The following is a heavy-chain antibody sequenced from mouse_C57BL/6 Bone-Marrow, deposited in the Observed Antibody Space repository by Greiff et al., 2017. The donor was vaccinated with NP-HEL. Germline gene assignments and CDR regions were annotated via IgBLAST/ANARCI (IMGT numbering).Heavy chain of an antibody. CDR3: ARKDYYGSSSWFAY. D-gene: IGHD1-1*01. J-gene: IGHJ3*01. CDR1: GYTFTDYT. V-gene: IGHV1-78*01. Sequence: VQLQQSDAELVKPGASVKISCKASGYTFTDYTIPWMKQRPEQGLEWIGYIYPRDGSTKYNEKFKGKATLTADKSSSTAYMQLNSLTSEDSAVYFCARKDYYGSSSWFAYWGQGTLVTVSA. CDR2: IYPRDGST.